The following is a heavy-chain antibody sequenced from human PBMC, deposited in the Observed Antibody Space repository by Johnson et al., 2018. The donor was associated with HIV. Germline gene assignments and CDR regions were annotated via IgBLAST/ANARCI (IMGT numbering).Heavy chain of an antibody. CDR2: IKQDGSEK. CDR3: AREGEGYSSSWYDAFDI. D-gene: IGHD6-13*01. CDR1: GFTFSSYW. V-gene: IGHV3-7*01. J-gene: IGHJ3*02. Sequence: VQLVESGGGVVQPGRSLRLSCSASGFTFSSYWMSWVRQAPGKGLEWVANIKQDGSEKYYVDSVKGRFTISRDNAKNSLYLQMNSLRAEDTAVYYCAREGEGYSSSWYDAFDIWGQGTMVTVSS.